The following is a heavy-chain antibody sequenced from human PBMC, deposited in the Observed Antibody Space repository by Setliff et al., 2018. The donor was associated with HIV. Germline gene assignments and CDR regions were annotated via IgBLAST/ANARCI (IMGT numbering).Heavy chain of an antibody. V-gene: IGHV4-59*11. J-gene: IGHJ6*02. Sequence: NPSETLSLTCTVSGGSISSHFWSWIRQPPGEGLEWIGSIYYSGSTNYNPSLKSRVTISVDMSKNQFSLKLSSVTAADTAVYYCARREGYGMDVWGQGTTVTVSS. CDR1: GGSISSHF. CDR2: IYYSGST. CDR3: ARREGYGMDV.